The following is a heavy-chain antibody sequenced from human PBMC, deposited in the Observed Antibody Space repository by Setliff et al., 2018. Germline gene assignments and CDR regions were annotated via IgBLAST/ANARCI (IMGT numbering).Heavy chain of an antibody. D-gene: IGHD2-21*02. J-gene: IGHJ5*02. Sequence: ASVKVSCKASADTFTGYYVHWVRQAPGQGLEWMGWINGNSGVTKYAQKFQGRVTMTSDTSISIVYMDLARLTSDDTAVYYCAQTKGFVDGYLDPWGQGTLVTVSS. CDR2: INGNSGVT. CDR1: ADTFTGYY. V-gene: IGHV1-2*02. CDR3: AQTKGFVDGYLDP.